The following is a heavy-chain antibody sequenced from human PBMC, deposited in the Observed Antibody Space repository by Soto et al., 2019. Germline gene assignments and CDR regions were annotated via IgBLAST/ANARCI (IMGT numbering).Heavy chain of an antibody. CDR2: INPNSGGT. CDR1: GYTFTGYY. Sequence: QVQLVQSGAEVKKPGASVKVSCKASGYTFTGYYMHWVRQAPGQGLEWMGWINPNSGGTNYAQKFQGWVTMTRDTSISTAYMELSRLRSDDTAVYYCARDLAGTAGYCSSTSCSGVKNWFDPWGQGTLVTVSS. V-gene: IGHV1-2*04. D-gene: IGHD2-2*01. CDR3: ARDLAGTAGYCSSTSCSGVKNWFDP. J-gene: IGHJ5*02.